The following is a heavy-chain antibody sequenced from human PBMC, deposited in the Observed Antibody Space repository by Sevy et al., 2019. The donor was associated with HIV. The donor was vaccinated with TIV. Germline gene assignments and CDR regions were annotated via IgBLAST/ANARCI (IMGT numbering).Heavy chain of an antibody. Sequence: GGSLRLSCAASGFTFSSYGMHWVRQAPGKGLEWVAVIWYDGSNKYYADSVKGRFTISRDNSKNTLYLQMNSLRAEDTAVYYCAGESYYDFWSGYVHAFDIWGQGTMVTVSS. V-gene: IGHV3-33*01. D-gene: IGHD3-3*01. CDR3: AGESYYDFWSGYVHAFDI. J-gene: IGHJ3*02. CDR1: GFTFSSYG. CDR2: IWYDGSNK.